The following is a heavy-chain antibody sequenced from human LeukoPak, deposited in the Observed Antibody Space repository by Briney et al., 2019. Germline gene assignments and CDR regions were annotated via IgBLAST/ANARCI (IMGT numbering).Heavy chain of an antibody. CDR2: IIPIFGTA. D-gene: IGHD5-18*01. CDR1: GYTFTSYG. Sequence: GASVKVSCKASGYTFTSYGISWVRQAPGQGLEWMGGIIPIFGTANYAQKFQGRVTTTADESTSTAYMELSSLRSEDTAVYYCARAQGIQLWLMGDYWGQGTLVTVSS. J-gene: IGHJ4*02. CDR3: ARAQGIQLWLMGDY. V-gene: IGHV1-69*13.